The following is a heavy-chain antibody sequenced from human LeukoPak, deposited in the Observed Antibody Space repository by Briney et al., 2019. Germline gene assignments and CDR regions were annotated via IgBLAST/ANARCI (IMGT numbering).Heavy chain of an antibody. CDR2: IYSSGST. CDR1: VFTVISNY. J-gene: IGHJ4*02. D-gene: IGHD3-22*01. Sequence: GGSLRLSCAASVFTVISNYMNWARQAPGKGLEWVSVIYSSGSTHYGDSVKGRFTISRDSSKNTLYLQMNSLRAEDTAVYYCAKDSSGTYFDYWGREPWSPSPQ. CDR3: AKDSSGTYFDY. V-gene: IGHV3-66*01.